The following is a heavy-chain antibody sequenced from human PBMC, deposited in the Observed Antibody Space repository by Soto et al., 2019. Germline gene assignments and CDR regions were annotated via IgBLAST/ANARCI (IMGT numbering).Heavy chain of an antibody. CDR2: INPILGIT. CDR1: GGTYSSYT. CDR3: ARSRYYYDSSGYYPPVDYSGMDV. Sequence: SVKVCCKDCGGTYSSYTRSWLRQSPGQGLEWMGRINPILGITNYAQKFQGRVTITTDKSTSTAYMELSSLRSEDTAVYYCARSRYYYDSSGYYPPVDYSGMDVWGQGTTVTVSS. D-gene: IGHD3-22*01. J-gene: IGHJ6*02. V-gene: IGHV1-69*02.